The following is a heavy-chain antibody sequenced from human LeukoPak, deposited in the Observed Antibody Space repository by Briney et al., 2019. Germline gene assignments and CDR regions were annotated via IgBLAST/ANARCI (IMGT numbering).Heavy chain of an antibody. CDR3: ARRAAEIDY. J-gene: IGHJ4*02. CDR1: GFVFSSYA. V-gene: IGHV3-7*03. CDR2: IKEDGSEK. Sequence: PGGSLRLSCAASGFVFSSYAMNWDRQAPGKGLEWVANIKEDGSEKYYVDSVKGRFTISRDNAKSSLYLHINSLRAEDTAVYYCARRAAEIDYWGQGTLVTVSS. D-gene: IGHD6-13*01.